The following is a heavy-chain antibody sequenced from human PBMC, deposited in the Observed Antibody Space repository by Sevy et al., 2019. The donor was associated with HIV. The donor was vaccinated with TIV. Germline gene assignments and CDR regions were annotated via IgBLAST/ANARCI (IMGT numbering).Heavy chain of an antibody. CDR1: GFTFTDYV. CDR2: IGGSGGST. V-gene: IGHV3-23*01. D-gene: IGHD3-9*01. CDR3: ATDRISDWFFDS. J-gene: IGHJ4*02. Sequence: GGSLRLSCTASGFTFTDYVMNWVRQAPGRGLEWVSSIGGSGGSTHYADSVKGRFTISRVNSKNTLYLQMNSLRAEDTAVYYCATDRISDWFFDSWGQGTLVTVSS.